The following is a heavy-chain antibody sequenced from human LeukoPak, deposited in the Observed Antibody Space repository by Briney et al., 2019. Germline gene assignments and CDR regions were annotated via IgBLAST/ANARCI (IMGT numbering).Heavy chain of an antibody. D-gene: IGHD6-19*01. CDR2: IWYDGSYK. J-gene: IGHJ4*02. Sequence: GRSLRLSCAASGFTFSSYGMHWVRQAPGKGLEWVAVIWYDGSYKYYADSVKGRFTISRDNSKNTLYLQMNSLRAEDTAVYYCARELTGYSSGWYYFDYWGQGTLVTVSS. CDR1: GFTFSSYG. CDR3: ARELTGYSSGWYYFDY. V-gene: IGHV3-33*01.